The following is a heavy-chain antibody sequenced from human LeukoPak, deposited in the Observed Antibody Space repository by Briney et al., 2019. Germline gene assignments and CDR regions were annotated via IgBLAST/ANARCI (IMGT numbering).Heavy chain of an antibody. CDR1: GFTFSTYA. Sequence: SGGSLRLSCAASGFTFSTYAMHWVRQAPGKGLEWVALIWDAGSNEDYADSVKGRFTISSDNSKNTLYLQMNSLGAEDTAIYYCARDYGYSPFDYWGQGTLVTVSS. D-gene: IGHD3-22*01. CDR2: IWDAGSNE. V-gene: IGHV3-33*01. J-gene: IGHJ4*02. CDR3: ARDYGYSPFDY.